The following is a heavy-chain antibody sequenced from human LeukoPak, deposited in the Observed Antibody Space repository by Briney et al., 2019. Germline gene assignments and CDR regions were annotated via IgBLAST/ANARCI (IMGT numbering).Heavy chain of an antibody. Sequence: PGGSPRLSCAVSGFTVSGDYMSWLRQAPGRGLEWVSVIYADFDNTDYADSVRGRFTISRDSSKNTLYLHMNSLRVEDTATYFCARALNRHIGAFEYWGQGALVTVSS. CDR1: GFTVSGDY. CDR2: IYADFDNT. V-gene: IGHV3-53*01. J-gene: IGHJ4*02. D-gene: IGHD4/OR15-4a*01. CDR3: ARALNRHIGAFEY.